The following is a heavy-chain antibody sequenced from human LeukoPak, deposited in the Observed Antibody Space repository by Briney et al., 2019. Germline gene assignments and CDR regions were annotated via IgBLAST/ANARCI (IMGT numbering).Heavy chain of an antibody. D-gene: IGHD2/OR15-2a*01. CDR2: IFYSGRT. CDR3: ARKNDFEI. CDR1: GFTFSSYA. Sequence: GSLRLSCAASGFTFSSYAMNWIRQPPPKGLEWIGCIFYSGRTYYNPSLKSRVTISVDMSKRQFSLRLTSVTAADTAVYYCARKNDFEIWGQGTLVTVSS. V-gene: IGHV4-59*01. J-gene: IGHJ3*02.